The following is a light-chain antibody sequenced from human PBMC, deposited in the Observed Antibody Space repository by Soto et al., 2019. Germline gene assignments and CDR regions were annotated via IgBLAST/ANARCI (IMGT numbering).Light chain of an antibody. V-gene: IGKV3-20*01. CDR3: QQYGSSPQT. J-gene: IGKJ1*01. Sequence: IVLTQCAGTLSLSPGERATLSVRSSQSVSSSYLAWYQQKNGQAPRLLIYGASSRATGIPDRFSGSGYGTDFNLTISRLETEDFAVYYGQQYGSSPQTFGQGTKVDI. CDR2: GAS. CDR1: QSVSSSY.